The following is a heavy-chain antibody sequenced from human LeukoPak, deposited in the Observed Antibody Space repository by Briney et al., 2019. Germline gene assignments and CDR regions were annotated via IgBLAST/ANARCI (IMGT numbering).Heavy chain of an antibody. CDR2: IYTSGST. D-gene: IGHD3-10*01. J-gene: IGHJ5*02. CDR1: GGSISSYY. CDR3: ARDILWFGDSGGFDP. V-gene: IGHV4-4*07. Sequence: SETLSLTCTVSGGSISSYYWSWIRQPAGKGLEWIGRIYTSGSTNYNPSLKSRVTISVDTSKNQFSLKLSSVTAADTAVYYCARDILWFGDSGGFDPWGQGTLVTVSS.